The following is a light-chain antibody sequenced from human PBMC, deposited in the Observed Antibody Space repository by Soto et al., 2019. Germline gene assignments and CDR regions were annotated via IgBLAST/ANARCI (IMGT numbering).Light chain of an antibody. CDR1: QSVSSSH. J-gene: IGKJ2*01. V-gene: IGKV3-20*01. CDR2: GAS. Sequence: DIVLTQSPGTLSLSPGEGATLSCRASQSVSSSHLAWSQQKPGQAPRLVIYGASSRATGIPDRFSGSGSGTDFTLTISRLEPEDFAVYYCQQYGGSPLYTFGQGTTLEIK. CDR3: QQYGGSPLYT.